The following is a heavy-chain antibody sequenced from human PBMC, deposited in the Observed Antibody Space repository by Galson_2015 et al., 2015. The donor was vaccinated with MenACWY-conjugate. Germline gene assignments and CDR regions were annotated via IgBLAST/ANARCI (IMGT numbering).Heavy chain of an antibody. CDR3: ARWVAVKMIEY. J-gene: IGHJ4*02. CDR2: IHYSGST. D-gene: IGHD6-19*01. Sequence: QVQLQESGPGLVKPSETLSLTCSVSGASISTDYWSWNRQPPGKGLEWIGYIHYSGSTKYNPSLKTRITMPLDTSENQFSLKLSSVTAADTAVYYCARWVAVKMIEYCGQGTLVTVSS. CDR1: GASISTDY. V-gene: IGHV4-59*01.